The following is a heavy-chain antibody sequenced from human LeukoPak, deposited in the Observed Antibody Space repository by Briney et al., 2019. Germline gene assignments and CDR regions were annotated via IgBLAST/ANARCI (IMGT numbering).Heavy chain of an antibody. CDR3: ARDDLSASGSYPYYFDH. CDR1: GFTVSNFA. J-gene: IGHJ4*02. CDR2: MSKDGGDK. D-gene: IGHD3-10*01. Sequence: GGSLRLSCAASGFTVSNFAMHWVRQVPDKGLEWLAVMSKDGGDKHYADSVTGRFTISRDSSKNTLYLQMNSLRGEDTAVYYCARDDLSASGSYPYYFDHWGQGTLVTVSS. V-gene: IGHV3-30*04.